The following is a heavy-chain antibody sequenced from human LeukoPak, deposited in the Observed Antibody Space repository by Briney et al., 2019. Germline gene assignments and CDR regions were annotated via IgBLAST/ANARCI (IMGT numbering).Heavy chain of an antibody. D-gene: IGHD3-22*01. CDR1: GFTLSSYE. CDR2: ISSSGSTI. J-gene: IGHJ4*02. V-gene: IGHV3-48*03. Sequence: GGSLRLSCAASGFTLSSYEMNWARQAPGKGLEWVSYISSSGSTIYYADSVKGRFTISRDNAKNSLYLQMNSLRAEDTALYYCAKDIREDYYDSSGYIDYWGQGTLVTVSS. CDR3: AKDIREDYYDSSGYIDY.